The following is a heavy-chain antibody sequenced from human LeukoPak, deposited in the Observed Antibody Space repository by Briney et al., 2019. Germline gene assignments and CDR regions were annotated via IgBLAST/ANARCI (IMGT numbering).Heavy chain of an antibody. J-gene: IGHJ6*03. D-gene: IGHD4-17*01. CDR2: INHSGST. CDR1: GGSFSGYY. V-gene: IGHV4-34*01. Sequence: PSETLSLTCAVYGGSFSGYYWSWIRRPPGKGLEWIGEINHSGSTNYNPSLKSRVTISVDTSKNQFSLKLSSVTAADTAVYYCARGLTVTTFYYYYYYMDVWGKGTTVTVSS. CDR3: ARGLTVTTFYYYYYYMDV.